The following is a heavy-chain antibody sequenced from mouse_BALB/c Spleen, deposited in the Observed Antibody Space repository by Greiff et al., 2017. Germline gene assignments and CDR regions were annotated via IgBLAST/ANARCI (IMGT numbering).Heavy chain of an antibody. V-gene: IGHV5-4*02. CDR2: ISDGGSYT. CDR1: GFTFSDYY. Sequence: EVKLVESGGGLVKPGGSLKLSCAASGFTFSDYYMYWVRQTPEKRLEWVATISDGGSYTYYPDSVKGRFTISRDSAKNNLYLQMSSLTSEDTAMYYCARDLGYYAMDYWGQGTSVTVSS. CDR3: ARDLGYYAMDY. J-gene: IGHJ4*01.